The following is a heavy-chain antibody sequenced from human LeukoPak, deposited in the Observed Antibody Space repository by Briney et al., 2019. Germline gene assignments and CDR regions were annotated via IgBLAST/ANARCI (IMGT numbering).Heavy chain of an antibody. D-gene: IGHD3-10*01. CDR1: GGSISSYY. Sequence: PSETLSLTCTVSGGSISSYYWSWIRQPPGKGLEWIGYIYYSGSTNYNPSLKSRVTISVDTSKNQFSLKLSSVTAADTAVYYCARHPRLPSDYGSGTPVVGAFDIWGQGTMVTVSS. V-gene: IGHV4-59*08. J-gene: IGHJ3*02. CDR3: ARHPRLPSDYGSGTPVVGAFDI. CDR2: IYYSGST.